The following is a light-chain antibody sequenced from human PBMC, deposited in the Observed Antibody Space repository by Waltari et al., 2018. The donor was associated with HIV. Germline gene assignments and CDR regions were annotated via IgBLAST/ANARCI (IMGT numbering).Light chain of an antibody. V-gene: IGKV1-17*01. CDR1: QGIRND. CDR2: AAS. Sequence: DIQMTQSPSSLSASVGDRVTITCRASQGIRNDLGWYQQKSGKAPKRLIYAASSLQSGVPSRFSGSGSVTEFTLTISSLQPEDFAVYYCQQRNNWPPVTFGGGTKVEIK. CDR3: QQRNNWPPVT. J-gene: IGKJ4*01.